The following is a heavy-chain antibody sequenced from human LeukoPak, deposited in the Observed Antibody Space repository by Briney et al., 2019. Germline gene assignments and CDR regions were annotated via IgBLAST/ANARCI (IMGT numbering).Heavy chain of an antibody. V-gene: IGHV4-39*07. J-gene: IGHJ5*02. D-gene: IGHD2-15*01. CDR2: IYYSGST. CDR1: GGSISSSSYY. Sequence: SETLSLTCTVSGGSISSSSYYWGWIRQPPGKGLEWIGSIYYSGSTYYNPSLKSRVTISVDTSKNQFSLKLSSVTAADTAVYYCARLRGVAATLRDWFDPWGQGTLVTVSS. CDR3: ARLRGVAATLRDWFDP.